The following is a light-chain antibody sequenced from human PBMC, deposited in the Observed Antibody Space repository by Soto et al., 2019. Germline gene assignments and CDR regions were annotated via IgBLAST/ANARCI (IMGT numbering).Light chain of an antibody. CDR3: QQSYRTPYT. J-gene: IGKJ2*01. CDR1: QSISDH. Sequence: DIQMTQSPSSLSASVGDRVTITCRPSQSISDHLNWYQQKPGEAPKLLIYVASSLQSDVPTRFSGSGSGTDFTLTISGLQAEDFASYCCQQSYRTPYTFGRGTKLEIK. CDR2: VAS. V-gene: IGKV1-39*01.